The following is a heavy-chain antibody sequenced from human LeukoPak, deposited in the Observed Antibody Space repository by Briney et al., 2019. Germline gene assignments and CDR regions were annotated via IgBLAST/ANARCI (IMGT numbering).Heavy chain of an antibody. Sequence: PSETLSLTCTVSGGSISNYYWRWIRQPAGKGLEWIGHVYTSGSTNYNPSLKSRVTMTVDTSKNQFSLRLSSVTAADTAVYYCARDSGKGDTAHMDVWGKRTTVTVSS. CDR2: VYTSGST. V-gene: IGHV4-4*07. CDR1: GGSISNYY. J-gene: IGHJ6*03. CDR3: ARDSGKGDTAHMDV. D-gene: IGHD1-26*01.